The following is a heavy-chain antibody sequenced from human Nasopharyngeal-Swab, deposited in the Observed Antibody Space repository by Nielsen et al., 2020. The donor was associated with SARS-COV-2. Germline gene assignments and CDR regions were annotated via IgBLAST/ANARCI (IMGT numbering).Heavy chain of an antibody. J-gene: IGHJ6*02. CDR2: ISYDGSKR. CDR1: AFTFTTYA. Sequence: GESLKISCAASAFTFTTYAMHWVRQAPGKGLEWVAVISYDGSKRYFTESVKGRFTISRDNSKNTLFLQMYSLRADDTAVYYCAKDHSQRHSDWLSSDGLDVWGQGTMVTVSS. V-gene: IGHV3-30*18. CDR3: AKDHSQRHSDWLSSDGLDV. D-gene: IGHD3-9*01.